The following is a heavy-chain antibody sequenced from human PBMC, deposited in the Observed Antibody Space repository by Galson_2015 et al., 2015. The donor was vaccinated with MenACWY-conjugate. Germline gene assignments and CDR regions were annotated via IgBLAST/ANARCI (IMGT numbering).Heavy chain of an antibody. D-gene: IGHD2-2*01. J-gene: IGHJ3*01. Sequence: PALVKPTQTLTLTCTFSGFSLSTSRAGVGWIRQPPGQALEWLSLIYWDDDKRYSPSLKSRLTIIKDTSKNQVVLSMTNMDPVDTTTYYCAHSPYCSTTSCYAARAFDVWGQGTVVTVSS. CDR2: IYWDDDK. CDR1: GFSLSTSRAG. CDR3: AHSPYCSTTSCYAARAFDV. V-gene: IGHV2-5*02.